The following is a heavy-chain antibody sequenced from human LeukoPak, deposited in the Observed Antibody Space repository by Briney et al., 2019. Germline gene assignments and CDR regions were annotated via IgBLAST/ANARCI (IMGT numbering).Heavy chain of an antibody. D-gene: IGHD5-12*01. Sequence: PGGSLRLSCAASGFTFSSYGMHWVRQAPGKGLEWVGRIKSKTEGGTTDYAAPVKGRFTISRDDSQNTVDLQISSLTAEDTAMYFCTTTYIVASTRKFGDYWGQGTLVVVSS. CDR2: IKSKTEGGTT. CDR3: TTTYIVASTRKFGDY. J-gene: IGHJ4*02. V-gene: IGHV3-15*01. CDR1: GFTFSSYG.